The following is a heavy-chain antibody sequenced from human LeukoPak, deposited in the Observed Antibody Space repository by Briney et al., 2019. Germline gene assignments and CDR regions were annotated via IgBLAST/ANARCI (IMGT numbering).Heavy chain of an antibody. V-gene: IGHV4-59*07. CDR3: ARHRYYYDSSGYYYQP. D-gene: IGHD3-22*01. CDR1: GASISSYY. J-gene: IGHJ5*02. Sequence: SDTLSLTCTVSGASISSYYWSWIRQPPGKGLEWIGYIYYSGSTNYNPSLKSRVTISVDTSKNQFSLRLSSVTAADTAVYYCARHRYYYDSSGYYYQPWGQGTLVTVSA. CDR2: IYYSGST.